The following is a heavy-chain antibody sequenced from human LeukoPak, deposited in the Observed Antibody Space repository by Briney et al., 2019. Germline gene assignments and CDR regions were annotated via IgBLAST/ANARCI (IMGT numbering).Heavy chain of an antibody. CDR2: IIPIFGTA. CDR3: ARDSYCSSTSCPPAYWFDP. J-gene: IGHJ5*02. CDR1: GGTFSSYA. V-gene: IGHV1-69*06. D-gene: IGHD2-2*01. Sequence: SVKVSCKASGGTFSSYAISWVRQAPGQGLEWMGGIIPIFGTANYAQKFQGRVTITADKSTSTAYMELSSLRSEDTAVYYCARDSYCSSTSCPPAYWFDPWGQGTLVTVSS.